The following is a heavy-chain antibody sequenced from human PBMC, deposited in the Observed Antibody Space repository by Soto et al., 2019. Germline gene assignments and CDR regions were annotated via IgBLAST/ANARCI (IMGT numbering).Heavy chain of an antibody. CDR2: ISGSGGST. D-gene: IGHD4-17*01. V-gene: IGHV3-23*01. Sequence: PGGSLRLACAASGFTFSIYAMSWVRQAPGKGLEWVSAISGSGGSTYYADSVKGRFTISRDNSKNTLYLQMNSLRAEDTAVYYCAKDTVTNPYYFDYWGQGTLVTVSS. CDR1: GFTFSIYA. CDR3: AKDTVTNPYYFDY. J-gene: IGHJ4*02.